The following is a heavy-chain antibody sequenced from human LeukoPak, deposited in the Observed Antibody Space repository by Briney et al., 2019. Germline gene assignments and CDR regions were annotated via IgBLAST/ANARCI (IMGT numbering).Heavy chain of an antibody. J-gene: IGHJ4*02. V-gene: IGHV3-48*03. D-gene: IGHD1-1*01. CDR1: GFGLSSYE. Sequence: GGSLKLSCEASGFGLSSYEMNWVRQAPGKGLEWVSYSSSSGTTNHYADSVKGRFTISRDNAKNSLYLQMNYLRAEDTAVYYCARDWKFWGQGTLVTVSS. CDR2: SSSSGTTN. CDR3: ARDWKF.